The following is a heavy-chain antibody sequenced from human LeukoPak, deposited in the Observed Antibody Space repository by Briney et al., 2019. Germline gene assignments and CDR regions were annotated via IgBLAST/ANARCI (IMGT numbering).Heavy chain of an antibody. CDR1: GGSISSHY. CDR3: ARSDYYDSSGYYYAGH. D-gene: IGHD3-22*01. J-gene: IGHJ4*02. CDR2: IYYSGST. V-gene: IGHV4-59*11. Sequence: SETLSLTCTVSGGSISSHYWSWIRQPPGKGLEWIGYIYYSGSTNYNPSLKSRVTISVDTSKNQFSLKLSSVTAADTAVYYCARSDYYDSSGYYYAGHWGQGTLVTVSS.